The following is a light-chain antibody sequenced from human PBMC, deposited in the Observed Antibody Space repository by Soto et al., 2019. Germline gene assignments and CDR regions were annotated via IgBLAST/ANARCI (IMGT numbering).Light chain of an antibody. CDR3: QQYGSSPPT. CDR1: QSVSSSY. J-gene: IGKJ1*01. CDR2: DAS. V-gene: IGKV3-20*01. Sequence: EIVLTQSPGTLSLSPGERVSLSCRASQSVSSSYLAWYQQIPGQAPRLLINDASRRATGIPDRFSGSGSGTDFTLTISRLEPEDFAVYYCQQYGSSPPTFGQGTKVEIK.